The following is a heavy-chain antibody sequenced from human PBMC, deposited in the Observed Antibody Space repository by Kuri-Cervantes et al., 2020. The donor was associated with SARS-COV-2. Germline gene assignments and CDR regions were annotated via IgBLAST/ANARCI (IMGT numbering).Heavy chain of an antibody. D-gene: IGHD7-27*01. Sequence: GGSLRLSCTASGFIFSDYYMTWIRQAPGKGLEWVSNIGPSGTTKYYADSVKGRFTISRDNSKNTLYLQMNSLRAEDTAVYYCARERTGDIFDYWGQGTLVTVSS. CDR3: ARERTGDIFDY. J-gene: IGHJ4*02. V-gene: IGHV3-11*04. CDR1: GFIFSDYY. CDR2: IGPSGTTK.